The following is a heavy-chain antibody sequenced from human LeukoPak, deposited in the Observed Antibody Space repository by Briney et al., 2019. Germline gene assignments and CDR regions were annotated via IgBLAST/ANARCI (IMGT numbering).Heavy chain of an antibody. J-gene: IGHJ5*02. D-gene: IGHD5-18*01. V-gene: IGHV1-58*02. Sequence: GASVKVSCKASGFTFTSSAMQWVRQARGQRLEWIGWIVVGSGNTNYAQKFQERVTITRDMSTSTAYMEPSSLRAEDTAVYYCAKDRGASQYSYGSNWFDPWGQGTLVTVSS. CDR1: GFTFTSSA. CDR2: IVVGSGNT. CDR3: AKDRGASQYSYGSNWFDP.